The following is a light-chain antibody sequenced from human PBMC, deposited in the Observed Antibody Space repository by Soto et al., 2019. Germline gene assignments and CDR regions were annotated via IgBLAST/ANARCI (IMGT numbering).Light chain of an antibody. CDR1: SSNIGSNT. Sequence: QCALTQPPSASGTPGQRVTISCSGSSSNIGSNTVNWYQQLPGTAPKLLIYSNNQRPSGVPDRFSGSKSGTSASLAISGLQSEDEADYYCAAWDDSLNAYYVFGTGTEVTVL. J-gene: IGLJ1*01. CDR2: SNN. V-gene: IGLV1-44*01. CDR3: AAWDDSLNAYYV.